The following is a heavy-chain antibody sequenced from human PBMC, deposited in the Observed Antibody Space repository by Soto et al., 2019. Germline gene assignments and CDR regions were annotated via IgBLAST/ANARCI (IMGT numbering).Heavy chain of an antibody. CDR2: IWYDGSNK. V-gene: IGHV3-33*01. J-gene: IGHJ6*02. CDR3: ARDTWIQLWSRTDYYYYGMDV. D-gene: IGHD5-18*01. CDR1: GFTFSSYA. Sequence: HPGGSLRLSCAASGFTFSSYAMHWVRQAPGKGLEWVAVIWYDGSNKYYADSVMGRFTISRDNSKNTLYLQMNSLRAEDTAVYYCARDTWIQLWSRTDYYYYGMDVWGQGTTVTVSS.